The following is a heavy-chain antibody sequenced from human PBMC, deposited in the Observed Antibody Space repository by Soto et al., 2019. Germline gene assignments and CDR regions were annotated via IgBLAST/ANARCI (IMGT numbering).Heavy chain of an antibody. CDR2: FDPEGDEA. D-gene: IGHD3-10*01. Sequence: ALVNGAWKIAGHTLSEFSSHRVRQETVRGLEWMGGFDPEGDEAIYAQKWHGRVSVSADTITDTAYMELSGLKSDDTAVYSCATPTPPRGAMITNINFDFWGQGSPVTVSS. V-gene: IGHV1-24*01. CDR1: GHTLSEFS. J-gene: IGHJ4*02. CDR3: ATPTPPRGAMITNINFDF.